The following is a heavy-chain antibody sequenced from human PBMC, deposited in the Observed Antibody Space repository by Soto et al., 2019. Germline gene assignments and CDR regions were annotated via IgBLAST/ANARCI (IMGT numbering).Heavy chain of an antibody. D-gene: IGHD2-2*01. J-gene: IGHJ6*02. CDR2: ISGSGGGT. V-gene: IGHV3-23*01. CDR1: GFTFSNYA. CDR3: AKFLKGVDEYDIAVIPAVALPMDV. Sequence: GSLRLSCAASGFTFSNYAMSWVRQAPGEGLEWVSSISGSGGGTYYADSVKGRFAISRDNSKNTLYLQMNSLRAEDTAVYYCAKFLKGVDEYDIAVIPAVALPMDVWGQGTTVTVSS.